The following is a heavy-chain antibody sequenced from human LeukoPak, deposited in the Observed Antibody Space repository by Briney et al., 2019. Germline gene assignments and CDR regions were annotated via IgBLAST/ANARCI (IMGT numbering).Heavy chain of an antibody. J-gene: IGHJ5*02. Sequence: GASVKVSCKASGYTFTGYYMHWVRQAPGQGLEWMGWINPNSGGTKYAQKFQGRVTMTRDTSISTAYMELSRLRSDDTAVYYCARVTQVYCSGGSCYSTGYNWFDPWGQGTLVTVSS. CDR1: GYTFTGYY. V-gene: IGHV1-2*02. D-gene: IGHD2-15*01. CDR2: INPNSGGT. CDR3: ARVTQVYCSGGSCYSTGYNWFDP.